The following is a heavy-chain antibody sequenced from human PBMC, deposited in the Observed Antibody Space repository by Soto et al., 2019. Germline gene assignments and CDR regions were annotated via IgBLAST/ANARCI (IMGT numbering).Heavy chain of an antibody. Sequence: QVPLVQSGAEVKKPGASVRVSCQTSAYTFTNYAVSWVRQAPGQGLEWMGWISGDNGNTIYAQKFQDRVTMTTDTSTRKAYMELRSLRSDDTAVYYCATGLLGYCSGGSCYSDSWGQGTLVTVSS. CDR2: ISGDNGNT. CDR3: ATGLLGYCSGGSCYSDS. V-gene: IGHV1-18*01. D-gene: IGHD2-15*01. J-gene: IGHJ4*02. CDR1: AYTFTNYA.